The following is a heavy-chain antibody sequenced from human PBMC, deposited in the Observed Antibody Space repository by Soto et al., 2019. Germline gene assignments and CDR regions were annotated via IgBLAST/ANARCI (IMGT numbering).Heavy chain of an antibody. Sequence: ASVKVSCKASGYTFSSYGISWVRQAPGQGLEWMGWISAYNGNTNYAQKLQGRVTMTTDTSTSTAYMELRSLRSDDTAVYYCARYYDFWSGYNSRWFDPWGQGTLVTVSS. CDR3: ARYYDFWSGYNSRWFDP. J-gene: IGHJ5*02. V-gene: IGHV1-18*04. CDR2: ISAYNGNT. D-gene: IGHD3-3*01. CDR1: GYTFSSYG.